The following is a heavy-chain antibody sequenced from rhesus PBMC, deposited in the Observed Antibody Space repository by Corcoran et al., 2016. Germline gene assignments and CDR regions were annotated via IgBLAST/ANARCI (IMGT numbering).Heavy chain of an antibody. J-gene: IGHJ4*01. V-gene: IGHV4-122*02. D-gene: IGHD2-15*01. CDR2: ISYSGST. CDR3: ARASSSRPIDY. Sequence: QLQLQESGPGLVKPSETLSLTCAVSGYSISSGYGWSWIRQPPGKGLEWIGYISYSGSTSYKPARKSRVTFSRDTSKNQFSLKLSSVTAADTAVYYCARASSSRPIDYWGQGVLVTVSS. CDR1: GYSISSGYG.